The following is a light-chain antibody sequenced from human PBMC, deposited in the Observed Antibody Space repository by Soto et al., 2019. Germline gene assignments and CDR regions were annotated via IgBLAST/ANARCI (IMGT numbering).Light chain of an antibody. CDR2: VAS. J-gene: IGKJ2*01. CDR1: QSVSSSY. CDR3: QQYGSSLMYT. V-gene: IGKV3-20*01. Sequence: EMVLTQSPGTLSLSPGERATLSCRASQSVSSSYLAWYQQKPGQAPRLLIYVASSRATGIPDTFSGSGSGTDFTLTISRLEPEDFAVYYCQQYGSSLMYTFGQGTKLEIK.